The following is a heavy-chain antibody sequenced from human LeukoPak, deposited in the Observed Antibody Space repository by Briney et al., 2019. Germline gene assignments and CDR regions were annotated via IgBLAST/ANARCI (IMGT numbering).Heavy chain of an antibody. CDR2: IYSSGHT. CDR3: ARHFSGAAAPLPFDY. V-gene: IGHV4-4*02. J-gene: IGHJ4*02. CDR1: GAFITNSHW. D-gene: IGHD6-13*01. Sequence: PSETLSLTCAVSGAFITNSHWWSWARQPPGKGLEWIGYIYSSGHTNYNPSLKNRDTISVDTSKNQFSLNLTSVTAADTAVYYCARHFSGAAAPLPFDYWGQGTLVTVSS.